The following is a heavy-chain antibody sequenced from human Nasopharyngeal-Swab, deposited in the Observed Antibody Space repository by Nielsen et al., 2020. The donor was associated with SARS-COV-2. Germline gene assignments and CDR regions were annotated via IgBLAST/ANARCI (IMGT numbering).Heavy chain of an antibody. V-gene: IGHV3-30*18. CDR3: AKDLAKTVASATPYYYGMDV. D-gene: IGHD5-12*01. Sequence: VRQAPGKGLEWVSVISYDGNNKYYADSVKDRFTISRDTSKNTLYLQMDSLRAEDTAMYYCAKDLAKTVASATPYYYGMDVWGQGTTVTVSS. CDR2: ISYDGNNK. J-gene: IGHJ6*02.